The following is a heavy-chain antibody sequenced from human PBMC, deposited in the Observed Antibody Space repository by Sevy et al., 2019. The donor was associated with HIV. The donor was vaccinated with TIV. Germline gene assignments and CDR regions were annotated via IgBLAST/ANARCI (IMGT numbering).Heavy chain of an antibody. D-gene: IGHD2-2*01. J-gene: IGHJ4*02. Sequence: GGSLRLSCAASGFTVSNNYVSWVRQAPGKGLEWVSAIYSGGNTYYADSVKGRFTISRDNAKNSLYLQMNSLRAEDTAVYYCARDGGCSSTSCLLYFDYWGQGTPVTVSS. CDR1: GFTVSNNY. CDR3: ARDGGCSSTSCLLYFDY. CDR2: IYSGGNT. V-gene: IGHV3-53*01.